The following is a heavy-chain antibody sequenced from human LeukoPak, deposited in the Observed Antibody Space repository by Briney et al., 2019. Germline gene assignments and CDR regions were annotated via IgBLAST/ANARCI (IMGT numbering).Heavy chain of an antibody. Sequence: PSETLSLTCTVSGGSISSSSYYWGWIRQPPGKGLEWIGSIYYSGSTYYNPSLKSRVTISVDTSKNQFSLKLSSVTAADTAVYYCARRAWTYYYGSGSYLWGQGTLVTVSS. CDR1: GGSISSSSYY. D-gene: IGHD3-10*01. V-gene: IGHV4-39*01. J-gene: IGHJ4*02. CDR3: ARRAWTYYYGSGSYL. CDR2: IYYSGST.